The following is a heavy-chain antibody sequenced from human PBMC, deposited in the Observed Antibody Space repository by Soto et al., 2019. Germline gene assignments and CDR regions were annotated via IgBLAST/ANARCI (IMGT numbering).Heavy chain of an antibody. CDR1: GYTFTGYY. CDR3: ASLVGATIYYYYGMDV. J-gene: IGHJ6*02. V-gene: IGHV1-2*02. CDR2: INPNSGGT. D-gene: IGHD1-26*01. Sequence: QVQLVQSGAEVKKPGASVKVSCKASGYTFTGYYMHWVRQAPGQGLEWMGWINPNSGGTNYAQKFQGRVTMTRDTSISTAYMELSRLRSDETAVYYCASLVGATIYYYYGMDVWGQGTTVTVSS.